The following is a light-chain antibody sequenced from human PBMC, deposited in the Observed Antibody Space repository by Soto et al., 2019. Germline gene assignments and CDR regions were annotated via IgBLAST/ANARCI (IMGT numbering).Light chain of an antibody. V-gene: IGKV3-15*01. CDR1: QSVSTN. J-gene: IGKJ4*01. Sequence: EIVMTQSPATLSVSPGERATLSCRASQSVSTNLAWYQQKPGQAPRLLIYAASVRATGIPARFSGSGSGTEFTLTISSLQSEDFAVYYCQQYHERPPNLSFGGGTKVEIK. CDR3: QQYHERPPNLS. CDR2: AAS.